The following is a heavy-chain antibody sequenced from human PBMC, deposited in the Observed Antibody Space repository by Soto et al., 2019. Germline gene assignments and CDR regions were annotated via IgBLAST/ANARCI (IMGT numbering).Heavy chain of an antibody. V-gene: IGHV3-21*01. CDR3: ASETVDTADYYYGMDV. Sequence: GSLRLSCAASGFTFSSYSMNWVRQAPGKGLEWVSSISSSSSYIYYADSVKGRFTISRDNAKNSLYLQMNSLRAEDTAVYYCASETVDTADYYYGMDVWGQGTTVTVSS. CDR2: ISSSSSYI. J-gene: IGHJ6*02. CDR1: GFTFSSYS. D-gene: IGHD5-18*01.